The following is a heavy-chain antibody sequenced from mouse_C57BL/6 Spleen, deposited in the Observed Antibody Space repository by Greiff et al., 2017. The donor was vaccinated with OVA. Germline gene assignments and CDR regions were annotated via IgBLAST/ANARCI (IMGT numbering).Heavy chain of an antibody. CDR1: GFTFSSYG. D-gene: IGHD1-1*01. Sequence: EVMLVESGGDLVKPGGSLKLSCAASGFTFSSYGMSWVRQTPDKRLEWVATISSGGSYTYYPDSVKGRFTISRDNAKNTLYLQMSRLKSEDTAMYYCARQRTTVEDDAMDYWGQGTSVTVSS. J-gene: IGHJ4*01. CDR2: ISSGGSYT. V-gene: IGHV5-6*01. CDR3: ARQRTTVEDDAMDY.